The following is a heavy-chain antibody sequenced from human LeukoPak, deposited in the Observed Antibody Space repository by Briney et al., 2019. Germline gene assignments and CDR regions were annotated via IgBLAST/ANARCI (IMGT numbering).Heavy chain of an antibody. CDR2: ISAYNGKT. V-gene: IGHV1-18*01. Sequence: ASVKVSCKASGYTFNSYGISWLRQAPGQGLEWMGWISAYNGKTNYAQKFQGRVTMTTDTSTSTAYMELRSLRSDDTAVYYCARDLDLRYFDWLRGLYGMDVWGQGTTVTVSS. J-gene: IGHJ6*02. CDR3: ARDLDLRYFDWLRGLYGMDV. CDR1: GYTFNSYG. D-gene: IGHD3-9*01.